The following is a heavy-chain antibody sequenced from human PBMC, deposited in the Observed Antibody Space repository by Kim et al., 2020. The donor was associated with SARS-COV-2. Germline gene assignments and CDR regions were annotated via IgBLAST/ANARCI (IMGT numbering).Heavy chain of an antibody. V-gene: IGHV4-34*01. Sequence: SETLSLTCAVYGGSISGDYWNWIRKPPGKGLGWIGEINHSGSTNYYPSLKSRVTISVDTSKNQISLKLSSVTAADTALYYCARVSGRIFDYWGQGTLVTVSS. D-gene: IGHD6-19*01. CDR1: GGSISGDY. CDR2: INHSGST. CDR3: ARVSGRIFDY. J-gene: IGHJ4*02.